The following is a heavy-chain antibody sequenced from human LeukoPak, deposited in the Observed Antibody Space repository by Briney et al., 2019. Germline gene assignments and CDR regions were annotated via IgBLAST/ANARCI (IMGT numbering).Heavy chain of an antibody. CDR2: ISGSGGST. Sequence: GGSLRLSCAASGFTFSSYAMSWVRQAPGKGREWVSAISGSGGSTYYADSVKGRFTISRDNSKNTLYLQMNSLRAEDTAVYYCTTDRTGEFDYWGQGTLVTVSS. J-gene: IGHJ4*02. CDR1: GFTFSSYA. CDR3: TTDRTGEFDY. D-gene: IGHD1-14*01. V-gene: IGHV3-23*01.